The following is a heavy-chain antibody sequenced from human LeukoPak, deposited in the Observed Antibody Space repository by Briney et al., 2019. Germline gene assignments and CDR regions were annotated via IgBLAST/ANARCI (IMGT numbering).Heavy chain of an antibody. CDR3: ARVQYSSSWYSPHYYYYYMDV. J-gene: IGHJ6*03. D-gene: IGHD6-13*01. CDR2: IIPIFGTA. V-gene: IGHV1-69*06. Sequence: SVKVSCKASGGTFSSYAISWVRQAPGQGLEWMGGIIPIFGTANYAQKFQGRGTITADKSTSTAYMELSSLRSEETAVYYCARVQYSSSWYSPHYYYYYMDVWGKGTTVTVSS. CDR1: GGTFSSYA.